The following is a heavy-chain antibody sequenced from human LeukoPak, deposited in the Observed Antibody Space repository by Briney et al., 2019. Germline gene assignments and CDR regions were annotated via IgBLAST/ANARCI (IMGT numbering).Heavy chain of an antibody. D-gene: IGHD1-1*01. J-gene: IGHJ6*03. V-gene: IGHV4-4*07. Sequence: SQTLSLTCTVSGGSISSYSWSWIRQPAGKGLGWIGRIYTSGSTNYNPSPKSRVTMSVDTSKNQFSLKLSSVTAADTAVYYCAREVRRDYYYYYMDVWGKGTTVTVSS. CDR3: AREVRRDYYYYYMDV. CDR2: IYTSGST. CDR1: GGSISSYS.